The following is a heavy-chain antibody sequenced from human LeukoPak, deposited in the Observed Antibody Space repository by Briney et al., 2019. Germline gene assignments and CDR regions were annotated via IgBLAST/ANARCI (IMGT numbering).Heavy chain of an antibody. CDR3: AKDPNYYGSGSYYTVRGWFDP. D-gene: IGHD3-10*01. CDR2: ISGSGGST. J-gene: IGHJ5*02. V-gene: IGHV3-23*01. Sequence: GGTLRLSCAASGFTFSSYGMSWVRQAPGKGLERVSAISGSGGSTYYADSVKGRFTISRDNSKNTLYLQMNSLRAEDTAVYYRAKDPNYYGSGSYYTVRGWFDPWGQGTLVTVSS. CDR1: GFTFSSYG.